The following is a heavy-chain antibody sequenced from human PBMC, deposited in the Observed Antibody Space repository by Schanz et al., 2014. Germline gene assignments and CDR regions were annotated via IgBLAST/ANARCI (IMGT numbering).Heavy chain of an antibody. D-gene: IGHD3-9*01. CDR1: GFTFSSYS. CDR3: AKHVRSLTGNDY. V-gene: IGHV3-48*04. Sequence: EVQLAESGGGLVQPGGSLRLSCAASGFTFSSYSMNWVRQAPGRGLEWVSDISDSGDSTHYADSVKGRFTISRDNAKNSLFLQMNSLSAEDTAVYYCAKHVRSLTGNDYWGQGTLVNVSS. J-gene: IGHJ4*02. CDR2: ISDSGDST.